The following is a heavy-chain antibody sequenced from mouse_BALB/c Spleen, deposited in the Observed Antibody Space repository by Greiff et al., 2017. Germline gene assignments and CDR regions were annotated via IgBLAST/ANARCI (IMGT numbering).Heavy chain of an antibody. CDR1: GYTFTSYW. V-gene: IGHV1S81*02. Sequence: QVQLQQPGAELVKPGASVKLSCKASGYTFTSYWMHWVKQRPGQGIEWIGEINPSNGRTNYNEKFKSKATLTVDKSSSTAYMQLSSLTSEDSAVYYCARGVSWFAYWGQGTLVTVSA. J-gene: IGHJ3*01. CDR3: ARGVSWFAY. CDR2: INPSNGRT.